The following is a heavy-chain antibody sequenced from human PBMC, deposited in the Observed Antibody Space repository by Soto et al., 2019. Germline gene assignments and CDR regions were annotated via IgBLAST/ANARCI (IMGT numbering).Heavy chain of an antibody. CDR1: GGTFSSYA. CDR3: ARDTDTIYTLASDP. V-gene: IGHV1-69*13. Sequence: GASVKVSCKASGGTFSSYAISWVRQAPGQGLEWMGGIIPIFGTANYAQKFQGRVTITADESTSTAYMELSSLGSEDTAVYYCARDTDTIYTLASDPWGQGTLVTVSS. D-gene: IGHD3-9*01. CDR2: IIPIFGTA. J-gene: IGHJ5*02.